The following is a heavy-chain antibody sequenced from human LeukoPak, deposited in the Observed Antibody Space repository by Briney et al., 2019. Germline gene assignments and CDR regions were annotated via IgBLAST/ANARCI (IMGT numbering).Heavy chain of an antibody. J-gene: IGHJ4*02. CDR2: ISYDGSNK. CDR1: GFTFSSYA. CDR3: AKDRLRYCSGGSCYSPVDY. Sequence: GGSLRLSCAASGFTFSSYAMHWVRQAPGKGLEWVAVISYDGSNKYYADSVKGRFTISRDNSKNTLYLQMNSLRVEDTAVYYCAKDRLRYCSGGSCYSPVDYWGQGTLVSVSS. V-gene: IGHV3-30*04. D-gene: IGHD2-15*01.